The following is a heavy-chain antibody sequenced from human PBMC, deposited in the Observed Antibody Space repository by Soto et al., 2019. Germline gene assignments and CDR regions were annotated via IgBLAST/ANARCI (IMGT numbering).Heavy chain of an antibody. CDR3: ARSMFYSDGRKYLPFEY. V-gene: IGHV4-61*01. J-gene: IGHJ4*02. CDR1: GGSVSSGNYY. D-gene: IGHD3-22*01. Sequence: QVQLQESGPGLVKPSETLSLTCTVSGGSVSSGNYYWSWIRQPPGKGLEWIGYFYYTGSINYNPSLKSRVTIFIDASKNPFALTLYSVTAADTAIYYCARSMFYSDGRKYLPFEYWGQGTLVTAAS. CDR2: FYYTGSI.